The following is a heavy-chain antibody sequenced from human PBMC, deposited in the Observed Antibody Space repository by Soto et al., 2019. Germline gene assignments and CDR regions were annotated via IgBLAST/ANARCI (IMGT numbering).Heavy chain of an antibody. Sequence: GGSLRLSCAASGFTVSSNYMSWVRQAPGKGLEWVSVIYSGGSTYYADSVKGRFTISRDNSKNTLYLQMNSLRAEDTAVYYCARNYYDSGGGYDYWGQGTLVTVSS. CDR2: IYSGGST. J-gene: IGHJ4*02. D-gene: IGHD3-22*01. CDR1: GFTVSSNY. V-gene: IGHV3-53*01. CDR3: ARNYYDSGGGYDY.